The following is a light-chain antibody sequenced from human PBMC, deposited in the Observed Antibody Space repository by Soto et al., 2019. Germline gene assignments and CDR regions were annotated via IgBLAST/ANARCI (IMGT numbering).Light chain of an antibody. V-gene: IGKV1-27*01. CDR2: AAS. J-gene: IGKJ3*01. CDR3: QKYSSVPV. Sequence: DIQMTQSPTSLSASVGDRVTITCRASQDIRNFVAWYQQNPRKAPKLLIYAASTLQSGVPSRFSGSGSGTDFTLIINSLQPEAVATYSCQKYSSVPVFGPGTKVEIK. CDR1: QDIRNF.